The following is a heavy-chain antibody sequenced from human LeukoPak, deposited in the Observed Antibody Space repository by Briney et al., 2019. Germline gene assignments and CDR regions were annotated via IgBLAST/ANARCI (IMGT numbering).Heavy chain of an antibody. Sequence: PGGSLRLSCAASGFSFSSYVMSWVRQAPGKGLEWVSAISGSGYSTNYTNSAKGRFTISRDNSKNTLFLQMNSLRAEDTAVYYCAKDLAEGYCSSTSCHYYYYYYGMDVWGQGTTVTASS. V-gene: IGHV3-23*01. D-gene: IGHD2-2*01. CDR3: AKDLAEGYCSSTSCHYYYYYYGMDV. CDR2: ISGSGYST. CDR1: GFSFSSYV. J-gene: IGHJ6*02.